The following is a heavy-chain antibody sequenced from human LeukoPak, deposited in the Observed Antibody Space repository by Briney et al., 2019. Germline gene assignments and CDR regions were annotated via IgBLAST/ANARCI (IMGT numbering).Heavy chain of an antibody. D-gene: IGHD6-13*01. J-gene: IGHJ4*02. CDR1: GFTFSSYA. V-gene: IGHV3-23*01. CDR3: AKNRRGSSSWYVY. Sequence: GGSLRLSCAASGFTFSSYAMSWVRQAPGKGLEWVSAISGSGGSTYYAGSVKGRFTISRDNSKNTLYLQMNSLRAEDTAVYYCAKNRRGSSSWYVYWGQGTLVTVSS. CDR2: ISGSGGST.